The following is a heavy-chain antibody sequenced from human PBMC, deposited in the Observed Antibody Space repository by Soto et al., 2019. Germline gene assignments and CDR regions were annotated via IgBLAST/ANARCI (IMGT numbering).Heavy chain of an antibody. CDR1: GGSISSSSYY. V-gene: IGHV4-39*01. D-gene: IGHD3-10*01. Sequence: SETLSLTCTVSGGSISSSSYYWVWIRQPPGKGLEWIGSIYYSGSTYYNPSLKSRVTISVDTSKNQFSLKLSSVTAADTAVYYCARHGYYYGSGSSYWGQGTLVTVSS. J-gene: IGHJ4*02. CDR3: ARHGYYYGSGSSY. CDR2: IYYSGST.